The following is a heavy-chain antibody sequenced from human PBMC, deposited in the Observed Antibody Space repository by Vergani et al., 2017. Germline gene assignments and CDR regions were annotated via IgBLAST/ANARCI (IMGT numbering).Heavy chain of an antibody. D-gene: IGHD3-3*01. CDR1: GYSFTSYW. J-gene: IGHJ4*02. CDR2: IYPGDSDT. V-gene: IGHV5-51*03. Sequence: EVQLVQSGAEVKKPGESLKISCKGSGYSFTSYWIGWVRQMPGKGLEWMGIIYPGDSDTRYSPSFQGQVTISADKSISTAYLQWSSLKASDTAMYYCGRIYNFWSGYEYYFDYWGQGTLVTVSS. CDR3: GRIYNFWSGYEYYFDY.